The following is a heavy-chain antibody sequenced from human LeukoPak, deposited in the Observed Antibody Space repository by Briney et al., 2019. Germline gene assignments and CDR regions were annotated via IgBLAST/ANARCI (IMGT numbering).Heavy chain of an antibody. CDR1: GGSISSYY. D-gene: IGHD5-12*01. CDR3: ARRPDSGYDPRNDDAFDI. CDR2: IYYSGST. J-gene: IGHJ3*02. Sequence: SETLSLTCTVSGGSISSYYWSWIRQPPGKGLEWIGYIYYSGSTNYNPSLKSRVTISVDTSKNQFSLKLSSVTAADTAVYCCARRPDSGYDPRNDDAFDIWGQGTMVTVSS. V-gene: IGHV4-59*08.